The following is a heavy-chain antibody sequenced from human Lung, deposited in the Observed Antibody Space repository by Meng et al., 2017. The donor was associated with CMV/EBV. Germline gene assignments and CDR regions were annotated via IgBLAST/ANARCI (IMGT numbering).Heavy chain of an antibody. CDR3: ARDHGKVVTPYAAFDI. CDR1: GYTFTTYY. J-gene: IGHJ3*02. CDR2: INPSDGAT. D-gene: IGHD4-23*01. Sequence: ASVKVSCKASGYTFTTYYMNWVRQAPGQRPAWMGVINPSDGATKYAQNFQGRVTMTRDTSTSTVYMELNSLTSEDTAVYYCARDHGKVVTPYAAFDIWGQGTVVTVPS. V-gene: IGHV1-46*01.